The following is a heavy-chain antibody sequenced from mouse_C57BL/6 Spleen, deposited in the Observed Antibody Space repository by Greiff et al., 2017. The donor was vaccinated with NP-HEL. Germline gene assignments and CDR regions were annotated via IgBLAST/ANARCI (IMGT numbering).Heavy chain of an antibody. CDR3: ARGITTVVATPFAY. CDR1: GYTFTSYW. V-gene: IGHV1-53*01. CDR2: INPSNGGT. J-gene: IGHJ3*01. D-gene: IGHD1-1*01. Sequence: VQLQQSGTELVKPGASVKLSCKASGYTFTSYWMHWVKQRPGQGLEWIGNINPSNGGTNYNEKFKSKATLTVDKSSSTAYMQLSSLTSEDSAVYYCARGITTVVATPFAYWGQGTLVTVSA.